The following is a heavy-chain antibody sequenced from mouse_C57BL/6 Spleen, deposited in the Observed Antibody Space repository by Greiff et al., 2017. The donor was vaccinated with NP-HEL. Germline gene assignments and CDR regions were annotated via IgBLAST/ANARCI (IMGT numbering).Heavy chain of an antibody. D-gene: IGHD1-1*01. Sequence: VKLMESGPGLVAPSQSLSITCTVSGFSLTSYGVSWVRQPPGKGLEWLGVIWGDGSTNYHSALISRLSISKDNSKSQVFLKLNSLQTDDTATYYCAKQNLYYYGSSFAYWGQGTLVTVSA. J-gene: IGHJ3*01. CDR1: GFSLTSYG. CDR3: AKQNLYYYGSSFAY. V-gene: IGHV2-3*01. CDR2: IWGDGST.